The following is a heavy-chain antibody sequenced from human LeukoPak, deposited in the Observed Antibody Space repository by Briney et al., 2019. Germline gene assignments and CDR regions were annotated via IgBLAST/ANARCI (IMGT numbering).Heavy chain of an antibody. CDR3: ARDGAAAGAVDY. V-gene: IGHV3-21*04. J-gene: IGHJ4*02. CDR2: IGISGGDT. CDR1: GFTLRNYA. Sequence: PEGSLRLSCAASGFTLRNYAMSWVRQAPGEGLEWVSTIGISGGDTYYADSVKGRFTISRDNAKNSLYLQMNSLRAEDTALYPCARDGAAAGAVDYWGQGTLVTVSS. D-gene: IGHD6-13*01.